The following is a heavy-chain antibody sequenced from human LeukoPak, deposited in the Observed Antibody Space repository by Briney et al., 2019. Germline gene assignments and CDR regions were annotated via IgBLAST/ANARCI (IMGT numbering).Heavy chain of an antibody. J-gene: IGHJ4*02. CDR1: GGSISSSSYY. D-gene: IGHD3-3*01. CDR2: IYYSGSI. Sequence: PSETLSLTCTVSGGSISSSSYYWGWIRQPPGKGLEWIGSIYYSGSIYYNPSLKSRVTISVDTSKNQFSLKLSSVTAADTAVYYCASDFWSGYPHTTFDYWGQGTLVTVSS. CDR3: ASDFWSGYPHTTFDY. V-gene: IGHV4-39*07.